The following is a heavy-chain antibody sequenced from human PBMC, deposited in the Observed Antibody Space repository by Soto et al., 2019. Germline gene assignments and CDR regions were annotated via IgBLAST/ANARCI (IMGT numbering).Heavy chain of an antibody. V-gene: IGHV4-4*08. D-gene: IGHD3-22*01. CDR1: GDSVRSHC. CDR2: FYSSGTA. Sequence: PSETLSLTCTVSGDSVRSHCWSWIRQSPGKGLEWIGWFYSSGTANYNPSLKSRVTISVDTYKNQFSLKLSSVTAADTAVYYCARRAMIVVVHGALDIWGQGTMVTVSS. CDR3: ARRAMIVVVHGALDI. J-gene: IGHJ3*02.